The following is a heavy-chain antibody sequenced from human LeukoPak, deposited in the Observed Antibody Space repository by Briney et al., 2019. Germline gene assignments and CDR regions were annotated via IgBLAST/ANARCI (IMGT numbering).Heavy chain of an antibody. CDR1: GFTFSNYW. CDR3: AELGITMIGGV. Sequence: GGSLRLACAASGFTFSNYWVTWVRQAPGKGLEWVSYISSSGSTIYHADSVKGRFTISRDNAKNSLYLQMNSLRAEDTAVYYCAELGITMIGGVWGKGTTVTISS. V-gene: IGHV3-48*04. J-gene: IGHJ6*04. D-gene: IGHD3-10*02. CDR2: ISSSGSTI.